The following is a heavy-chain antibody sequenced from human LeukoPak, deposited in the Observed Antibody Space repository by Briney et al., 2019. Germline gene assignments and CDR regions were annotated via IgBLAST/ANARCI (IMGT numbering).Heavy chain of an antibody. Sequence: SETPSLTCTVSGGSISSGDYYWSWIRRPPGKGLEWIGYIYYSGSTYYNPSLKSRVTISVDTSKNQFSLKLSSVTAADTAVYYCAREPRGRDYDFWSGYDPPDYYYYMDVWGKGTTVTVSS. CDR2: IYYSGST. D-gene: IGHD3-3*01. J-gene: IGHJ6*03. CDR1: GGSISSGDYY. V-gene: IGHV4-30-4*08. CDR3: AREPRGRDYDFWSGYDPPDYYYYMDV.